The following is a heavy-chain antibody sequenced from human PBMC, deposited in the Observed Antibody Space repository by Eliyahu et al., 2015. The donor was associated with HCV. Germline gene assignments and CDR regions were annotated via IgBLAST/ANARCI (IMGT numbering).Heavy chain of an antibody. CDR2: IVPSMNIA. J-gene: IGHJ4*02. CDR1: GGTSGMYA. V-gene: IGHV1-69*04. D-gene: IGHD2-15*01. CDR3: ARAQGVMVVVFYFDS. Sequence: EVKKPGSSVKVSCKASGGTSGMYAFNWVRQAPGQGLEWMGKIVPSMNIAEYAQKFQGRVSITADRSTETSHMEIRSLTSEDTGVYFCARAQGVMVVVFYFDSWGQGTLVTVSS.